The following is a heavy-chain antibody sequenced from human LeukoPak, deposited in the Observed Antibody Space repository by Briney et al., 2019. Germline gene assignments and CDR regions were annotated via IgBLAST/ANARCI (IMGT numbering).Heavy chain of an antibody. CDR2: ISSSGSTI. V-gene: IGHV3-48*03. CDR3: ARGRTGGYMDV. CDR1: GFPFSTYE. Sequence: HPGGSLRLSCAASGFPFSTYEMNWIRQAPGRGLEWVSYISSSGSTIFYADSVRGRFTISRDNSKNTLYLQMNSLRAEDTAVYYCARGRTGGYMDVWGKGTTVTISS. D-gene: IGHD1-14*01. J-gene: IGHJ6*03.